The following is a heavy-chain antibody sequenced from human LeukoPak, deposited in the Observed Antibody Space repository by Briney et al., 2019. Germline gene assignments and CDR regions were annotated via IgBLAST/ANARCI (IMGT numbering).Heavy chain of an antibody. D-gene: IGHD2-2*01. J-gene: IGHJ4*02. CDR2: ISSSGSTI. Sequence: GGSLRLSCAASGFTFSSYEMNWVRQAPGKGLEWVSYISSSGSTIYYADSVKGRFTISRGNAKNSLYLQMNSLRAEDTAVYYCARFRSPHATAMIVVVPAVSDYWGQGTLVTVSS. CDR1: GFTFSSYE. V-gene: IGHV3-48*03. CDR3: ARFRSPHATAMIVVVPAVSDY.